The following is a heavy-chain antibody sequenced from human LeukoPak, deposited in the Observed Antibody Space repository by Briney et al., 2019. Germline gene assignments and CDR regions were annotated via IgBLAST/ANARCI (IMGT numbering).Heavy chain of an antibody. CDR2: IYYSGGT. Sequence: SETLSLTCTVSGGAISSYYWSWIRQPPGKGLEWIGYIYYSGGTKYNPSLMSRVTISVDRAQNQFSLSLRSVTAADTAVYYCARGISGTAGRFDSWGQGSLVTVSS. D-gene: IGHD1-20*01. CDR3: ARGISGTAGRFDS. V-gene: IGHV4-59*01. J-gene: IGHJ5*01. CDR1: GGAISSYY.